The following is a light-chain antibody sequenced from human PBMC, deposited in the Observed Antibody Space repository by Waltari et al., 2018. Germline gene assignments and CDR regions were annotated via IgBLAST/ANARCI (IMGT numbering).Light chain of an antibody. Sequence: QSVLTQPPSASGTPGQRVAISCSGTRSNIGSNSVHWYQQLPGTAPKLLTHSNNQRPSGGSGRFSGSKSGPSASLAISGLQSEDEAHDYCAAWDASLNGWVFGGGTKLTVL. CDR3: AAWDASLNGWV. CDR1: RSNIGSNS. J-gene: IGLJ3*02. V-gene: IGLV1-44*01. CDR2: SNN.